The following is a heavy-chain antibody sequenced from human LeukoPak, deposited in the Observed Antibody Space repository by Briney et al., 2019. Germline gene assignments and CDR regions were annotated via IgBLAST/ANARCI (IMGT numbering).Heavy chain of an antibody. V-gene: IGHV1-69*05. CDR2: IIPIFGTA. J-gene: IGHJ3*02. CDR3: ARDPGLNAFDI. CDR1: GGTFSSYA. D-gene: IGHD2-15*01. Sequence: EASVKVSCKASGGTFSSYAISWVRQAPGQGLEWMGRIIPIFGTANYAQKFQGRVTITTDESTSTAYMELSSLRSEDTAVYYCARDPGLNAFDIWGQGTMVTVSS.